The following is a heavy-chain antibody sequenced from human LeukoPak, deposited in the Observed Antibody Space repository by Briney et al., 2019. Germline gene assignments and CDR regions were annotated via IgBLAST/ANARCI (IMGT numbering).Heavy chain of an antibody. Sequence: GGSLRLSCTASGFTFNGYSMNWVRQAPGKGLEWVSSISTSSSYIYYADSVKGRFTISRNNPKNSLYLQMNSLRAEDTAVYYCARNRGDPSYFDYWGQGTLVTVSS. V-gene: IGHV3-21*01. CDR2: ISTSSSYI. J-gene: IGHJ4*02. CDR1: GFTFNGYS. D-gene: IGHD4-17*01. CDR3: ARNRGDPSYFDY.